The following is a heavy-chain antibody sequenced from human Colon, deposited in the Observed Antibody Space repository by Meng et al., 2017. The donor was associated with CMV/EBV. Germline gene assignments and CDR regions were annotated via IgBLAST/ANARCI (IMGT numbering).Heavy chain of an antibody. J-gene: IGHJ4*02. CDR1: GYTFTSYG. D-gene: IGHD3-3*01. CDR3: AVGPRLAVSRGVVRASFQY. V-gene: IGHV1-69*05. CDR2: IIPMFGTE. Sequence: SVKVSCKASGYTFTSYGISWVRQAPGQGLEWMGGIIPMFGTEDYAQRFQGRVTITTDGSSDTAHMELTSLTSGDTAMYYCAVGPRLAVSRGVVRASFQYWGQGALVTVSS.